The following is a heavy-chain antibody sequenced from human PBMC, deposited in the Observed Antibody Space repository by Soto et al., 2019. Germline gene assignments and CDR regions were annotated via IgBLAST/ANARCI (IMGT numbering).Heavy chain of an antibody. J-gene: IGHJ6*02. D-gene: IGHD2-15*01. CDR3: SCCSGGACHQNYGMDV. CDR2: ISPSTSHI. CDR1: GFTFSSCT. Sequence: EVPLVESGGGLVKPGGSLRLSCAVSGFTFSSCTMNWVRQAPGKGLEWVSSISPSTSHIYYADSVKGRFTISRDNAKNSLFLQMNSLRAEDTAVYYCSCCSGGACHQNYGMDVWGQGTTVTVSS. V-gene: IGHV3-21*01.